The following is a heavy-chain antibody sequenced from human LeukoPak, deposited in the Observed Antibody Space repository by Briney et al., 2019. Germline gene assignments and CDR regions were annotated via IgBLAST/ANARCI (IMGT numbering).Heavy chain of an antibody. CDR2: IYTSGST. Sequence: PSETLSLTCTVSGGSISSGSYYWSWIRQPAGKGLEWIGRIYTSGSTNYNPSLKSRVTISVDTSENQFSLKLSSVTAADTAVYYCAAQVGATRYWGQGTLVTVSS. V-gene: IGHV4-61*02. J-gene: IGHJ4*02. CDR1: GGSISSGSYY. CDR3: AAQVGATRY. D-gene: IGHD1-26*01.